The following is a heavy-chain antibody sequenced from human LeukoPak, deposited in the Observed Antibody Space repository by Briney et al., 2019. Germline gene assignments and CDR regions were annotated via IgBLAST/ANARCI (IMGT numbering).Heavy chain of an antibody. J-gene: IGHJ6*03. V-gene: IGHV3-23*01. CDR3: AKTRYYYYYMDV. CDR2: ISGSGNV. D-gene: IGHD3-16*02. CDR1: GFNLNSYT. Sequence: GGSLRLSCAVSGFNLNSYTMTWVRQAPGKGLEWVSVISGSGNVYQAAFVKGRFTISRDNSKNTLYLQMNALRVEDTATYYCAKTRYYYYYMDVWGKGATVTVSS.